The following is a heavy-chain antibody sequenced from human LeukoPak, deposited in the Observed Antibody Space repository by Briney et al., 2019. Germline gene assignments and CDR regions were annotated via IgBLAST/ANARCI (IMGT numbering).Heavy chain of an antibody. CDR2: ICSSGSNT. J-gene: IGHJ4*02. V-gene: IGHV3-23*01. D-gene: IGHD6-13*01. CDR3: AKVIRSSCAIGGY. CDR1: GFTFNNYA. Sequence: GGSLRLSCAASGFTFNNYAMPWVRQAPGKGLEWVSAICSSGSNTYYADSVKGRFTISRDNSKNTLYLQMNSLRAEDTAVYYCAKVIRSSCAIGGYWGQGNLVTVSS.